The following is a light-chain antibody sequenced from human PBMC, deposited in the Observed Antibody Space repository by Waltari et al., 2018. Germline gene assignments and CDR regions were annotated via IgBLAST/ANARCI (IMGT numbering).Light chain of an antibody. J-gene: IGKJ1*01. CDR2: KAS. V-gene: IGKV1-5*03. CDR1: QSITNW. CDR3: QQYDNYWP. Sequence: DIQMTQSPATMSASVGDRVTITCRASQSITNWLAWYQQKPGKAPKLLIYKASNLESGVPSRFSGSGSGTEFTLTIISLQPDDFATYYCQQYDNYWPFGQGTKVEIK.